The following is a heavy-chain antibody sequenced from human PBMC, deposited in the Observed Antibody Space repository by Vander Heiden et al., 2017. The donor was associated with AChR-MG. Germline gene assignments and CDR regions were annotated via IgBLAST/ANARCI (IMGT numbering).Heavy chain of an antibody. Sequence: QVQLQESGPGLVKPSETLSLTCAVSGYSISSGYYWGWIRQPPGKVLEWIGSIYHIGSTYYNPSLKSRVTISVDTSKNQFSLKLSSVTAADTAVYYCARDLGEWELPNWFDPWGQGTLVTVSS. J-gene: IGHJ5*02. V-gene: IGHV4-38-2*02. CDR2: IYHIGST. CDR1: GYSISSGYY. CDR3: ARDLGEWELPNWFDP. D-gene: IGHD1-26*01.